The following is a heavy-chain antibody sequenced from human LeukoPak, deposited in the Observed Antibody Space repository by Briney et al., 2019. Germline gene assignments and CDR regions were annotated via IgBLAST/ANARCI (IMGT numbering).Heavy chain of an antibody. Sequence: SETLSLTCTVSGGSISSSSYYWGWIRQPPGKGLEWIGSIYYSGSTYYNPSLKSRVTISVDTSKNQFSLKLSSVTAADTAVYYCARSEAVRFLEWLSSYYFDYWGQGTLVTVSS. D-gene: IGHD3-3*01. V-gene: IGHV4-39*01. CDR1: GGSISSSSYY. J-gene: IGHJ4*02. CDR2: IYYSGST. CDR3: ARSEAVRFLEWLSSYYFDY.